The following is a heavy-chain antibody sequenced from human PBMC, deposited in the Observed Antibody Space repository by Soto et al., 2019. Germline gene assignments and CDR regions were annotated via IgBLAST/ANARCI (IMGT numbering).Heavy chain of an antibody. CDR3: VARDGQSADY. CDR1: GFTVSSNY. V-gene: IGHV3-53*04. Sequence: EVQLVESGGGLVQPGGSLRLSCAASGFTVSSNYMSCVRQAPGKGLEWVSVIYSGGSTYYADSVKGRFTISRHNSKNTLYLQMNSLRAEDTAVYYCVARDGQSADYWGQGTLVTVSS. CDR2: IYSGGST. J-gene: IGHJ4*02.